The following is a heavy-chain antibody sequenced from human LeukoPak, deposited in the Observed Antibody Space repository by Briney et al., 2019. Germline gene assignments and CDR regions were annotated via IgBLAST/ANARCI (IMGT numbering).Heavy chain of an antibody. CDR1: GFTFSSYG. Sequence: GGSLRLSCAASGFTFSSYGMHWVRQAPGKGLDWVAVISNDGSKKYYADPVKGRFTISRDNSKNTLSLQVSSLRTEDTAVYYCAKDRYSYAFEYSDSWGQGTLVTVSS. D-gene: IGHD5-18*01. J-gene: IGHJ4*02. V-gene: IGHV3-30*18. CDR3: AKDRYSYAFEYSDS. CDR2: ISNDGSKK.